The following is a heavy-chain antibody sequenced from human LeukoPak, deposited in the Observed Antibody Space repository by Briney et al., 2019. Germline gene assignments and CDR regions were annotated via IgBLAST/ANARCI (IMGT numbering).Heavy chain of an antibody. CDR3: ARGRGWYVRYYFDY. CDR2: ISSSGSTI. D-gene: IGHD6-19*01. V-gene: IGHV3-48*03. CDR1: GFTFSSYE. J-gene: IGHJ4*02. Sequence: GGSLRLSCAASGFTFSSYEMNWVRQAPGKGLEWVSYISSSGSTIYYADSVKGRFTISRDNAKNLLYLQMNSLRAEDTAVYYCARGRGWYVRYYFDYWGQGTLVTVSS.